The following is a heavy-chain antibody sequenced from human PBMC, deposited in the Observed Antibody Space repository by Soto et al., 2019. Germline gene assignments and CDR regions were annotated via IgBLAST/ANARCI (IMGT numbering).Heavy chain of an antibody. J-gene: IGHJ4*02. V-gene: IGHV4-31*03. CDR3: ARELRYFDWLLSFWAGYFDY. CDR1: GGSISSGGYY. CDR2: IYYSGST. Sequence: SETLSLTCTVSGGSISSGGYYWSWIRQHPGKGLEWIGYIYYSGSTYYNPSLKSRVTISVDTSKNQFSLKLSSVTAADTAVYYCARELRYFDWLLSFWAGYFDYWGQGTLVTVSS. D-gene: IGHD3-9*01.